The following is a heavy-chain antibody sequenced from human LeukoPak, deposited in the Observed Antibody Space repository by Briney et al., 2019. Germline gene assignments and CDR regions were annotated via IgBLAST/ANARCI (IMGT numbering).Heavy chain of an antibody. CDR2: INTGNGNT. CDR1: GYTFTSYT. V-gene: IGHV1-3*04. J-gene: IGHJ4*02. Sequence: ASVKVSCKASGYTFTSYTMHWVRQAPGQRLEWMGWINTGNGNTKYSQEFQGRVTITRDTSASTAYMELSSLRSDDTAVYYCARAVRGSYSYWGQGTLVTVSS. D-gene: IGHD1-26*01. CDR3: ARAVRGSYSY.